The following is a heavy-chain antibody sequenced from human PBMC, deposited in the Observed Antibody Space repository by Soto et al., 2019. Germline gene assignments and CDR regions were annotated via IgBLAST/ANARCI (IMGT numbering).Heavy chain of an antibody. J-gene: IGHJ4*02. D-gene: IGHD3-22*01. V-gene: IGHV1-18*01. Sequence: VKVSCKASGYTFTSYGISWVLQAPGQGLEWMGWISAYNGDTNYAQKLQGRVTMTTDTSTSTAYMELRSLRSDDTAVYYCARSSSMIVVGAFDYWGQGTLVTVSS. CDR3: ARSSSMIVVGAFDY. CDR2: ISAYNGDT. CDR1: GYTFTSYG.